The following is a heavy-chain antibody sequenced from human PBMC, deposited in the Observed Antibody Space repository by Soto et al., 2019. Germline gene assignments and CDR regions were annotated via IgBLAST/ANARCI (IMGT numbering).Heavy chain of an antibody. CDR1: GFTFSSYA. Sequence: QVQLVESGGGVVQPGRSLRLSCAASGFTFSSYAMHWVRQAPGKGLEWVAVISYDGSNKYYADSVKGRFTISRDNSKNTLYLQMNSLRAEDTAVYYCARDLSPEDSSGWYYWGQGTLVTVSS. J-gene: IGHJ4*02. D-gene: IGHD6-19*01. CDR2: ISYDGSNK. V-gene: IGHV3-30-3*01. CDR3: ARDLSPEDSSGWYY.